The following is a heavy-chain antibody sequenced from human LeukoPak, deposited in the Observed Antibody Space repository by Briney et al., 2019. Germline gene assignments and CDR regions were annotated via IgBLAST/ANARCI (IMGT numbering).Heavy chain of an antibody. CDR1: GGSISSGDYY. V-gene: IGHV4-30-4*08. Sequence: SETLSLXCTVSGGSISSGDYYWSWIRQPPGKGLEWIGYIYYSGSTYYNPSLKSRVTISVDTSKNQFSLKLSSVTAADTAVYYCARTYYYDSSGYAYFDYWGQGTLVTVSS. D-gene: IGHD3-22*01. J-gene: IGHJ4*02. CDR3: ARTYYYDSSGYAYFDY. CDR2: IYYSGST.